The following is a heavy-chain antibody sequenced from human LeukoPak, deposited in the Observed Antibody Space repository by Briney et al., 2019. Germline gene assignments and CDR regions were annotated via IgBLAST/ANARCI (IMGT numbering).Heavy chain of an antibody. Sequence: PGGSLRLSCAASGFTFSTYGMHWVRQAPGRGLEWVVFIRYGGSDKYYADSVKGRFTISRDNSKNTLSLQMNSLRAEDTAVYYCARVLEDSSGWYGEDFDFWGQGTLVTVSS. V-gene: IGHV3-30*02. CDR2: IRYGGSDK. CDR3: ARVLEDSSGWYGEDFDF. J-gene: IGHJ4*02. D-gene: IGHD6-19*01. CDR1: GFTFSTYG.